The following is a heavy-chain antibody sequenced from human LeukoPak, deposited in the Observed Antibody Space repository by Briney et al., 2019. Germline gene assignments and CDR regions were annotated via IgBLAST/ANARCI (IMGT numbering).Heavy chain of an antibody. CDR2: ISTDGYTT. Sequence: QPGGSLRLSCAASGLALSAYKMHWVRQAPRKGLVWVSRISTDGYTTDYVDFVQGRFTASRDNTKNTWSLEMNSLRAEDTAVYYCVVGGSPGYWGQGTLVTVSS. J-gene: IGHJ4*02. CDR3: VVGGSPGY. D-gene: IGHD2-15*01. CDR1: GLALSAYK. V-gene: IGHV3-74*01.